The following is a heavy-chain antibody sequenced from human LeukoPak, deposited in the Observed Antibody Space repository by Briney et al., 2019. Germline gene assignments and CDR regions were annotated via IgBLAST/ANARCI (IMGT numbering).Heavy chain of an antibody. CDR2: INPNSGGT. Sequence: ASVKVSCKASGYTFTGYYMHWVQQAPGQGLEWMGWINPNSGGTNYAQKFQGRVTMTRDTSISTAYMELSRLRSDDTAVYYCASLPVTPDTHNFDYWGQGTLVTVSS. J-gene: IGHJ4*02. CDR1: GYTFTGYY. CDR3: ASLPVTPDTHNFDY. D-gene: IGHD4-17*01. V-gene: IGHV1-2*02.